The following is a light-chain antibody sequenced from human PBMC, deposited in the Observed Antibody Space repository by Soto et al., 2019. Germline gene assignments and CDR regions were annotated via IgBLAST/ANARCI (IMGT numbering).Light chain of an antibody. CDR2: KDG. CDR1: VLRDNH. CDR3: FAGDESNIGV. V-gene: IGLV3-22*01. J-gene: IGLJ1*01. Sequence: SYELTQPPAVSVSPGQTARISCSGNVLRDNHADWSPQKPGQAPVLVICKDGERPSGIPERFYGSTSGSTTALTISRVLTRGRADYLCFAGDESNIGVFGSGTKVTV.